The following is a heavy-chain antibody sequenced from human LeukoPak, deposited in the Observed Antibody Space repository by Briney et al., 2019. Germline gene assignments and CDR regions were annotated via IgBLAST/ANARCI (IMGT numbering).Heavy chain of an antibody. CDR2: ISSSSSNK. Sequence: GGSLRLSCVASGFSFSIYSMNWVRQAPGKGLEWVSYISSSSSNKYYADSVKGRFTISRDKAKNSLYLQMNSLRAEDTAVYYCARDGTLFDIWGQGTMVTVSS. J-gene: IGHJ3*02. CDR3: ARDGTLFDI. CDR1: GFSFSIYS. V-gene: IGHV3-48*01.